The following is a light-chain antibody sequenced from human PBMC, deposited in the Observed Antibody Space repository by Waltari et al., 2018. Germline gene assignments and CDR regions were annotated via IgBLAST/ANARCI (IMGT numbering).Light chain of an antibody. CDR3: QQYYSSPIS. Sequence: EIVMTQSPDSLAVSLGERAAINCKPSRSVLYHSNNKNYLAWYQQKPRQPPKLLINWASSRESGVPDRFSGSGSGTDFTLTISSLQAEDVAVYYCQQYYSSPISFGQGTRLEIK. J-gene: IGKJ5*01. CDR2: WAS. CDR1: RSVLYHSNNKNY. V-gene: IGKV4-1*01.